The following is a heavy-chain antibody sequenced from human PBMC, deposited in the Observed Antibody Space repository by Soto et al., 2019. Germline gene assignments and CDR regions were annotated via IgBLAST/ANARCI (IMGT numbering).Heavy chain of an antibody. D-gene: IGHD2-21*01. J-gene: IGHJ6*02. CDR3: ARRDQIAYYYGMDV. V-gene: IGHV3-11*06. CDR1: GFTFSDYY. Sequence: PGGSLRLSCAASGFTFSDYYMSWIRQAPGKGLEWVSYISSSSSYTNYADSVKGRFTISRDNAKNTLYLQMNSLSAEDTAVYYCARRDQIAYYYGMDVWGQGTTVTVSS. CDR2: ISSSSSYT.